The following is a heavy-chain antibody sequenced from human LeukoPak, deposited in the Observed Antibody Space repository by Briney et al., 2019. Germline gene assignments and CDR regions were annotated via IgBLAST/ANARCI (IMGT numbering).Heavy chain of an antibody. CDR3: ASGLLGRVIPPDFDY. D-gene: IGHD3-16*02. CDR1: GGSFSGYY. Sequence: PSETLSLTCAVYGGSFSGYYWSWIRQPPGKGLEWIGEINHSGSTNYNPSLKSRVTISVDTSKNQFSLKLSSVNAADTAVYYCASGLLGRVIPPDFDYWGQGTLVTVSS. V-gene: IGHV4-34*01. CDR2: INHSGST. J-gene: IGHJ4*02.